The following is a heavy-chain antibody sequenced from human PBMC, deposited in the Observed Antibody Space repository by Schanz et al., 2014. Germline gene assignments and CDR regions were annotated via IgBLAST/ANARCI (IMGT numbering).Heavy chain of an antibody. D-gene: IGHD2-8*01. V-gene: IGHV3-15*01. J-gene: IGHJ3*01. CDR3: TTDNGHFAFDF. CDR2: IKGKTDGGTA. CDR1: GLTFTSAW. Sequence: EVQLVESGGGLVKPGGSLRLSCATSGLTFTSAWMSWVRQAPGKGLEWVGRIKGKTDGGTADYAAPMKGRFTISRDDSKNTLFLQMNSLETEDTAVYYRTTDNGHFAFDFWGQGTMVTVSS.